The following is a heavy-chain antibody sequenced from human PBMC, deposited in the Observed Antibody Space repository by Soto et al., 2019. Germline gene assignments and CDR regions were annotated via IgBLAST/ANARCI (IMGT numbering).Heavy chain of an antibody. CDR2: INHSGST. J-gene: IGHJ6*02. D-gene: IGHD3-3*01. Sequence: QVQLQQWGAGLLKPSETLSLTCAVYGGSFSGYYWSWIRQPPGKGLEWIGEINHSGSTNYNPSLKSRVTISVDTSKNQFPLKLSSVTAADTAVYYCARGRIRDFWSGYYGDYYYYGMDVWGQGTTVTVSS. V-gene: IGHV4-34*01. CDR1: GGSFSGYY. CDR3: ARGRIRDFWSGYYGDYYYYGMDV.